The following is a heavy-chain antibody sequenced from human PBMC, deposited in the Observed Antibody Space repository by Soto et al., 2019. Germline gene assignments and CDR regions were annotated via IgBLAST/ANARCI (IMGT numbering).Heavy chain of an antibody. CDR2: IYYSGST. V-gene: IGHV4-59*01. CDR3: ARDMGSVAGRYYYYYGMDV. CDR1: GGSISSYY. Sequence: SETLSLTCTVSGGSISSYYWSWIRQPPGKGLEWIGYIYYSGSTNYNPSLKSRVTISVDTSKNQFSLKLSSVTAADTAVYYCARDMGSVAGRYYYYYGMDVWGQGTTVTVSS. D-gene: IGHD6-19*01. J-gene: IGHJ6*02.